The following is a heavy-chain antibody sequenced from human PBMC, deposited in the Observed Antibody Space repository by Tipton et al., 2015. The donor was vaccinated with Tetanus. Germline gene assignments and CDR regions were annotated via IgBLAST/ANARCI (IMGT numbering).Heavy chain of an antibody. CDR1: GFTFDDYA. D-gene: IGHD1-26*01. J-gene: IGHJ4*02. Sequence: SLRLSCAVSGFTFDDYAMHWVRQAPGKGLEWVSGISWGGLTIGYADSVRGRFTISRDNAKNSLYLQMNSLTTEDTALYYCVKEEISGTFRGGFGSWGQGTLVSVSS. CDR3: VKEEISGTFRGGFGS. V-gene: IGHV3-9*01. CDR2: ISWGGLTI.